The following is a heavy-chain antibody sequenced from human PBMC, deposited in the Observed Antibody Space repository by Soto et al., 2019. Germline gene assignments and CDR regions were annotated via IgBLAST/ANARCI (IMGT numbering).Heavy chain of an antibody. D-gene: IGHD4-17*01. CDR2: IWYDGSNK. CDR3: ARGNDYGDLDAFDI. Sequence: QVQLVESGGGVVQPGRSLRRSCAASGFTFSSYGMHWVRQAPGKGMEWVALIWYDGSNKYYADSVKGRFTISRDNSKNTLYLQMNSLRAEDTAVYYCARGNDYGDLDAFDIWGQGTMVTVSS. V-gene: IGHV3-33*01. CDR1: GFTFSSYG. J-gene: IGHJ3*02.